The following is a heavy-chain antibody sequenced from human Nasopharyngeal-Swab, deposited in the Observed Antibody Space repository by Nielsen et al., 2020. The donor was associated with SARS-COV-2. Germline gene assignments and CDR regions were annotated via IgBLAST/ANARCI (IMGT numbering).Heavy chain of an antibody. CDR2: IYYSGST. Sequence: SETLSLTCTVSGGSISSYYWSWIRQPPGKGLEWIGYIYYSGSTNYNPSLKGRVTISVDTSKNQFSLKLSSVTAADTAVYYCARENGGGWFDPWGQGTLVTVSS. J-gene: IGHJ5*02. CDR3: ARENGGGWFDP. CDR1: GGSISSYY. V-gene: IGHV4-59*01. D-gene: IGHD4-23*01.